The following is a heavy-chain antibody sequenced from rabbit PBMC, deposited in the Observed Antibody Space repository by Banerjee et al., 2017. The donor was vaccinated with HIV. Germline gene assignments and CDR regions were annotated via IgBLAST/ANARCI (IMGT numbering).Heavy chain of an antibody. D-gene: IGHD8-1*01. CDR1: GFDFSSNA. Sequence: QEQLKESGGDLVKPGASLTLTCTASGFDFSSNAMCWVRQAPGKGLEWIGFISTGGSTYYASWAKGRFTISRTSSTTVTLQVTSLTAADTATYFCARSAGSIYWGIDLRGPGTLVTVS. J-gene: IGHJ4*01. CDR2: ISTGGST. CDR3: ARSAGSIYWGIDL. V-gene: IGHV1S45*01.